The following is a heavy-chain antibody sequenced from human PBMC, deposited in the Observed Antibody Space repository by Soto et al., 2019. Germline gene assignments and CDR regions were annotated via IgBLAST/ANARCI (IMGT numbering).Heavy chain of an antibody. J-gene: IGHJ5*02. V-gene: IGHV3-30-3*01. CDR1: GFTFSSYA. Sequence: PGGSLRLSCAASGFTFSSYAMHWVRQAPGKGLEWVAVISYDGSNKYYADSVKGRFTISRDNSKNTLYLQMNSLRAEDTAVYYCARGGDYYDSSGSSSEWSWFDPWGQGTLVTVSS. D-gene: IGHD3-22*01. CDR3: ARGGDYYDSSGSSSEWSWFDP. CDR2: ISYDGSNK.